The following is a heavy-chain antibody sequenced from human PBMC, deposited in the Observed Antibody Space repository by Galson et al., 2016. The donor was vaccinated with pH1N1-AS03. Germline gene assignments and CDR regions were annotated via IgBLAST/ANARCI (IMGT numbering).Heavy chain of an antibody. D-gene: IGHD1-26*01. Sequence: SLRLSCAASGFTFSTYWMSWVRQAPGKGLEWVASMNQGGSERYYVDSVKGRFTISRDNAKNSLYLQMNSLRPEDTALYYCARAPPYSGSLYYFDSWAREPWSPSPQ. CDR1: GFTFSTYW. J-gene: IGHJ4*02. CDR3: ARAPPYSGSLYYFDS. V-gene: IGHV3-7*01. CDR2: MNQGGSER.